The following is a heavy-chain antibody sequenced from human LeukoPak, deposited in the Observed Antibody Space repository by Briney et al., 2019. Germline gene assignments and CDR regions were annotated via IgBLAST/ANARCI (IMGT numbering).Heavy chain of an antibody. J-gene: IGHJ5*01. D-gene: IGHD2-21*02. CDR3: ARMALDGGDSIGFDS. Sequence: ASVKVSCTASGYTFTDYFIHWVRQAPGQGLEWMGWINPNIGDASYAQKFQDRVAMTRDRSINTAYMELGRLTSDDTAVYYCARMALDGGDSIGFDSWGQGTLVTVSS. CDR1: GYTFTDYF. CDR2: INPNIGDA. V-gene: IGHV1-2*02.